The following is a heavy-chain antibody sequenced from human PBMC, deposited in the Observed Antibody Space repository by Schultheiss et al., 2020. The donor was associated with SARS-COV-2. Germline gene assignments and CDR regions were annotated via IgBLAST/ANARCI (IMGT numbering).Heavy chain of an antibody. CDR1: GGSVSDFQ. Sequence: SETLSLTCTVSGGSVSDFQWIWIRQPAGKGLEWIGRIYTSGSTNYNPSLKSRVTMSVDTSKNQFSLKLSSVTAADTAVYYCARDPTAGRHLHSHYYYGMDVWGQGTTVTVSS. J-gene: IGHJ6*02. V-gene: IGHV4-4*07. D-gene: IGHD6-13*01. CDR2: IYTSGST. CDR3: ARDPTAGRHLHSHYYYGMDV.